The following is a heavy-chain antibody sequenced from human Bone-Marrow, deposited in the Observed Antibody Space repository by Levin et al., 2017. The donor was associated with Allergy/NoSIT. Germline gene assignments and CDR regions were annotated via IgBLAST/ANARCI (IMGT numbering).Heavy chain of an antibody. D-gene: IGHD2-8*01. Sequence: GESLKISCKASGFTFSNYGMHWVRQAPGKGLEWVAVISYDGSGKYYGDSVKGRFTISRDTSENTLCLQMNSLRAEDTAMYYCAKVHCTTTTCLWADAFDIWGQGTMVTVSS. CDR2: ISYDGSGK. CDR1: GFTFSNYG. CDR3: AKVHCTTTTCLWADAFDI. V-gene: IGHV3-30*18. J-gene: IGHJ3*02.